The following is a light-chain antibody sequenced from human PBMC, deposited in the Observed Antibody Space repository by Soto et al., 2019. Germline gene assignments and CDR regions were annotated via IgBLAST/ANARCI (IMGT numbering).Light chain of an antibody. CDR2: XNN. Sequence: QSVLTQPPSASGTPGQRVTISCSGSSSNIGSNYVFWYQHLPGTAPXXXXXXNNXXPSXXXXXXXXSKXGTSXXLXISXXXXXXXXXXYCXAWDDSLSGVVFGGGTKLTVL. V-gene: IGLV1-47*01. CDR3: XAWDDSLSGVV. J-gene: IGLJ2*01. CDR1: SSNIGSNY.